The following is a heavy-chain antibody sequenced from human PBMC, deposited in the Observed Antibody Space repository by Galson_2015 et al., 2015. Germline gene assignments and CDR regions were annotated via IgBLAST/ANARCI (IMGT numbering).Heavy chain of an antibody. D-gene: IGHD3-10*01. CDR2: IKQDGSEK. V-gene: IGHV3-7*05. CDR3: ASQLWFGELFYLYY. Sequence: SLRLSCAASGFTFSSYWMSWVRQAPGKGLEWVANIKQDGSEKYYVDSVKGRFTISRDNAKNSLYLQMSSLRAEDTAVYYCASQLWFGELFYLYYWGPGTLVTVSS. CDR1: GFTFSSYW. J-gene: IGHJ4*02.